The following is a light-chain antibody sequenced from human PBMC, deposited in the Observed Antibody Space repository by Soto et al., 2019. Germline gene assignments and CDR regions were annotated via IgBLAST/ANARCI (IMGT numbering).Light chain of an antibody. V-gene: IGKV2-28*01. CDR2: LGS. CDR3: MQALQTIT. Sequence: DIVMTQSPLSLPVTPGEPASISCRSSQSLLQSNGYYYLDWYLQKPGQSPQLLIYLGSNRASGVPDRFSGSGSGTDFTLKISRVEAEDVGVYFCMQALQTITFGQGTRLEIK. CDR1: QSLLQSNGYYY. J-gene: IGKJ5*01.